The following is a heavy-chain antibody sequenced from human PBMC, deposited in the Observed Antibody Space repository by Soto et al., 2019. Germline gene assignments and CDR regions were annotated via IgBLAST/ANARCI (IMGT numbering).Heavy chain of an antibody. CDR1: GYTFTTYG. J-gene: IGHJ6*02. Sequence: ASVKVSFKAFGYTFTTYGINWVRQAPGQGLEWMGWVSPYNGDTTYAQKVQGRVTMTTDTSTRTAYLELRSLRSDDTAVYYCARGGRPKDFWSGYSPDDYYYGMDVWGQGITVTVS. CDR2: VSPYNGDT. D-gene: IGHD3-3*01. CDR3: ARGGRPKDFWSGYSPDDYYYGMDV. V-gene: IGHV1-18*04.